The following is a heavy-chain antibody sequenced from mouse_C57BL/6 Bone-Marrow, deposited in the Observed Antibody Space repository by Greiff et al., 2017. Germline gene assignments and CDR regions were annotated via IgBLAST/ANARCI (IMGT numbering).Heavy chain of an antibody. Sequence: VQLQQSGAELVRPGTSVKMSCKASGYTFTNYWIGWAKQRPGHGLEWIGDIYPGGGYTNYNEKFKSKATLTVDTSSSTAYMQLSSLTSEDSAVYYCAFMITTIFDYWGQGTTLTVSS. CDR2: IYPGGGYT. CDR1: GYTFTNYW. J-gene: IGHJ2*01. D-gene: IGHD2-4*01. V-gene: IGHV1-63*01. CDR3: AFMITTIFDY.